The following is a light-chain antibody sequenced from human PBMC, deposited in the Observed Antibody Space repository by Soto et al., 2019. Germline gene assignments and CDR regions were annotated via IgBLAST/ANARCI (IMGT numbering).Light chain of an antibody. CDR1: QSVSSY. V-gene: IGKV3-11*01. J-gene: IGKJ1*01. CDR3: QHRSNWLWT. Sequence: EIVLTQSPATPSLSPGERATLSCRASQSVSSYLAWYQQKPGQAPRLLIYDASNRATGIPARFSGSGSGTDFTLTISSLEPEDFAVYYCQHRSNWLWTFGQGTKVEIK. CDR2: DAS.